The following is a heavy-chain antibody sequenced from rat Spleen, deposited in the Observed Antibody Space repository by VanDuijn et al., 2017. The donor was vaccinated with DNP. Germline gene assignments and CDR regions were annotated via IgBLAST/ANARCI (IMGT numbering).Heavy chain of an antibody. V-gene: IGHV5-22*01. CDR1: GFTFSNYG. D-gene: IGHD1-9*01. CDR3: ARRYYGYNYYFDY. CDR2: ISYEGSSI. J-gene: IGHJ3*01. Sequence: EVQLVESGGGLVQPGRSLKLSCAASGFTFSNYGMAWVRQAPKKGLEWVASISYEGSSIHYGNSVKGRFTISRDYARSTLYLQMDSLRSEDTATYYCARRYYGYNYYFDYWGQGTLVTVSS.